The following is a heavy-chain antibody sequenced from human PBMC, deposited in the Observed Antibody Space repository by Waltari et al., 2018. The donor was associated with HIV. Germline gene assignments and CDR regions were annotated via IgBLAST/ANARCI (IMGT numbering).Heavy chain of an antibody. CDR2: ISWNSGSI. J-gene: IGHJ5*02. D-gene: IGHD6-19*01. CDR3: AKDRGPFIAVAGT. Sequence: EVQLVESGGGLVQPGRSLRLSCAASGFTFDDYAMHWVRQPPGEGLECVSGISWNSGSIDYADSVKGRFTISRDNTKNSLYLQMNSVRAEDTALYYCAKDRGPFIAVAGTWGQGTLVTVSS. CDR1: GFTFDDYA. V-gene: IGHV3-9*01.